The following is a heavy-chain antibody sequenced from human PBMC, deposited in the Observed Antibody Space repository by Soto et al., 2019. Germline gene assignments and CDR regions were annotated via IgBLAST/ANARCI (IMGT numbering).Heavy chain of an antibody. V-gene: IGHV1-69*01. Sequence: QVQLVQSGAEVKKPGSSVKVSCKASGGTFSSYAISWVRQAPGQGLEWMGGIIPIFGTANYAQKFQGRVTITADESTSKAYMELSSLSSEDTAVYYCARDCGPYGSGCYYFDYWGQGTLVTVSS. D-gene: IGHD3-10*01. CDR1: GGTFSSYA. CDR3: ARDCGPYGSGCYYFDY. CDR2: IIPIFGTA. J-gene: IGHJ4*02.